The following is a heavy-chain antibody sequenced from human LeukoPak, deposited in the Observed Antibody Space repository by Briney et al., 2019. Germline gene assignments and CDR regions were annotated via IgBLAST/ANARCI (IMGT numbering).Heavy chain of an antibody. D-gene: IGHD1-26*01. CDR1: GFTFSSYG. Sequence: EPGGSLRLSCAASGFTFSSYGMNWVRQAPGKGLEWVSSISSSSSYIYYADSVKGRFTISRDNAKNSLYLQMNSLRAEDTAVYYCASRKVGATRYNWFDLWGQGTLVTVSS. CDR2: ISSSSSYI. CDR3: ASRKVGATRYNWFDL. J-gene: IGHJ5*02. V-gene: IGHV3-21*01.